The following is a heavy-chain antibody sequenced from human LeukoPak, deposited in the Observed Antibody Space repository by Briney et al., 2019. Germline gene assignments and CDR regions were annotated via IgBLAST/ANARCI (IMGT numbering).Heavy chain of an antibody. V-gene: IGHV3-15*01. D-gene: IGHD3-10*01. CDR1: GFTFSNAW. CDR2: IKSKTDGGTT. CDR3: NTDIRVVRGPNPRVGLDAFDI. J-gene: IGHJ3*02. Sequence: PGGSLRLSCAASGFTFSNAWMSWVRQAPGKGLEWVGRIKSKTDGGTTDYAAPVKGRFTISRDDSKNTLYLQMNSLKAEDTAVYYCNTDIRVVRGPNPRVGLDAFDIWGQGTMVTVSS.